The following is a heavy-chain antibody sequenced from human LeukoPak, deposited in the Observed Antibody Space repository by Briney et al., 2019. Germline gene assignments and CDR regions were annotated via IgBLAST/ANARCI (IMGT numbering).Heavy chain of an antibody. CDR3: ARVEAAAGTTIFDY. J-gene: IGHJ4*02. D-gene: IGHD6-13*01. V-gene: IGHV4-61*05. CDR2: IYYSGST. Sequence: KPSETLSLTCTVSGGSISSSSYYWGWIRQPPGKGLEWIGYIYYSGSTNYNPSLKSRVTISVDTSKNQFSLKLSSVTAADTAVYYCARVEAAAGTTIFDYWGQGTLVTVSS. CDR1: GGSISSSSYY.